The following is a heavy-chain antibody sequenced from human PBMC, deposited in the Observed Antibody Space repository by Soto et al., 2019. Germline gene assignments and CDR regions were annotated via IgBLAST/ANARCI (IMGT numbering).Heavy chain of an antibody. Sequence: KTSETLSLTCAVYGGSFSGYYWNWIRQPPGKGLEWIGEIDHSGYTNYNPSLKSRVTISVDTSKNQFSLRLTSVTAAGTAVYYCARVRDWFDPWGQGTLVTVSS. CDR3: ARVRDWFDP. J-gene: IGHJ5*02. D-gene: IGHD3-3*01. CDR2: IDHSGYT. CDR1: GGSFSGYY. V-gene: IGHV4-34*01.